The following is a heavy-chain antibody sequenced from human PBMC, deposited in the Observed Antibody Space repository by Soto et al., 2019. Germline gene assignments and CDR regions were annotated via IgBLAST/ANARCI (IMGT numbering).Heavy chain of an antibody. Sequence: PSETLYLTCPVSGPSILSINWSSWLRQPPGKGLEWIGEIYHSGSTNYNPSLKSRVTISVDKSKNQFSLKLSSLTAADTAVYYCARVSGSYYYAMDVWGQGTTVS. CDR3: ARVSGSYYYAMDV. CDR1: GPSILSINW. D-gene: IGHD1-26*01. CDR2: IYHSGST. V-gene: IGHV4-4*02. J-gene: IGHJ6*02.